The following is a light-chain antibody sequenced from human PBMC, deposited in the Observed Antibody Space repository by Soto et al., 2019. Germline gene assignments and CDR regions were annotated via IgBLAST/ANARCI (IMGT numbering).Light chain of an antibody. CDR1: QSVTSSY. Sequence: EIVLTQSPGTLSLSPGERATLSCRASQSVTSSYFAWYQQKPGQAPRLLIYGASSRATGIPDRFGGSGSGTDFTLTISRLKPEDFAVYYCQQYGGSPCTFGQGTKVEIK. J-gene: IGKJ1*01. V-gene: IGKV3-20*01. CDR3: QQYGGSPCT. CDR2: GAS.